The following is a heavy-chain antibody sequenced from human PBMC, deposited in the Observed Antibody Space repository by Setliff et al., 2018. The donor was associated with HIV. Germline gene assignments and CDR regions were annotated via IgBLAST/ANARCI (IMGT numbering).Heavy chain of an antibody. CDR3: ASVLRYYGSGSYPFGY. CDR2: MYYDGVTT. J-gene: IGHJ4*02. Sequence: GGSLRLSCEASGFNVEKSGMHWIRQAPGKGLEWVAVMYYDGVTTYYADSVKGRFTISRDGSKNMIFLQMNSLRVDDTAVYYCASVLRYYGSGSYPFGYWGQGTLVTVSS. V-gene: IGHV3-30*12. CDR1: GFNVEKSG. D-gene: IGHD3-10*01.